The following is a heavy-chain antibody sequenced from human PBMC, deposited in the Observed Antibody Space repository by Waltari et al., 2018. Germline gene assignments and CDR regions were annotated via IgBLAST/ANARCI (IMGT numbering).Heavy chain of an antibody. CDR3: ARDDCSGGSCYSGDSSAPFGY. D-gene: IGHD2-15*01. J-gene: IGHJ4*02. CDR2: MWHGGST. V-gene: IGHV4-38-2*02. CDR1: GDSIRSNYY. Sequence: QVQLQESGPGLVKPSETLSVTCTVSGDSIRSNYYWGWIRQPPGKGLGWIGTMWHGGSTYYTPSLKSRVSISVDTSKNQFSLKLSSVTAADTAVYYCARDDCSGGSCYSGDSSAPFGYWGQGTLVTVSS.